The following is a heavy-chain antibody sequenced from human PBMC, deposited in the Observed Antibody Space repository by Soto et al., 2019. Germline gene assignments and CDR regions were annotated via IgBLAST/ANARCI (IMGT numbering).Heavy chain of an antibody. D-gene: IGHD5-18*01. CDR1: GYTFSDYY. CDR3: ARGPRTQLWFPNVY. CDR2: ISPKSGGT. V-gene: IGHV1-2*02. Sequence: RASVKVSCKASGYTFSDYYLHWLLQAPGQGLEWMGWISPKSGGTHYAPKFEGRVTLTTDTSISTAFMELSRLTSDDTAVYYCARGPRTQLWFPNVYWGQGTLVTVSS. J-gene: IGHJ4*02.